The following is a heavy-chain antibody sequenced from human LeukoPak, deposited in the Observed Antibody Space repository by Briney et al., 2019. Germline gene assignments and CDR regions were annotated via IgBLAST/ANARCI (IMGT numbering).Heavy chain of an antibody. CDR2: ISSSGSTI. V-gene: IGHV3-11*04. J-gene: IGHJ5*02. Sequence: GGSLRLSCAASGFTFSDYYMSWIRQAPGKGLEWVSYISSSGSTIYYADSVKGRFTISRDNAKNSLYLQMNGLRAEDTAVYYCARNPTMSMVRGVIDNWFDPWGQGTLVTVSS. D-gene: IGHD3-10*01. CDR1: GFTFSDYY. CDR3: ARNPTMSMVRGVIDNWFDP.